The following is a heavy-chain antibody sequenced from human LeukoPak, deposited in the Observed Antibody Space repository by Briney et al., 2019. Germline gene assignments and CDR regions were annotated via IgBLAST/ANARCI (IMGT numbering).Heavy chain of an antibody. V-gene: IGHV1-18*04. J-gene: IGHJ3*02. CDR1: GYIFTAYY. Sequence: ASVKVSCKASGYIFTAYYMHWVRQAPGQGLEWMGWISGYNGNTNYAQKLQGRVTMTTDTSTSTAYMELRSLRSDDTAVCYCAREHVDTSFDIWGQGTMVTVSS. D-gene: IGHD5-18*01. CDR2: ISGYNGNT. CDR3: AREHVDTSFDI.